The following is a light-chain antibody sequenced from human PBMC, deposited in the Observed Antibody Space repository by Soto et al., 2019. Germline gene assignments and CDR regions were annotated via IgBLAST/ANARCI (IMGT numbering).Light chain of an antibody. CDR2: GNS. V-gene: IGLV1-40*01. J-gene: IGLJ1*01. CDR3: QSYDSSLSGNYV. Sequence: QSVLTQPPLVSGAPGQRVTISCTGSSSNIGAGYDVHWYQQLPGTAPKLLIYGNSNRPSGVPDRFSGSKSGTSASLAITGLQAEDEADYYCQSYDSSLSGNYVFGTGTKVTVL. CDR1: SSNIGAGYD.